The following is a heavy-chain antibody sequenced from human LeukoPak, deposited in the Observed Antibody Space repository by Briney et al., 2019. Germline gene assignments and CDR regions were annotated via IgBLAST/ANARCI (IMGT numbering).Heavy chain of an antibody. V-gene: IGHV4-39*01. CDR1: GGSISSSSYY. Sequence: PSETLSLTCTVSGGSISSSSYYWGWIRQPPGKGLGWIGSIYYSGSTYYNPSLKSRVTISVDTSKNQFSLKLSSVTAADTAVYYCARHGRWELRYYFDYWGQGTLVTVSS. CDR2: IYYSGST. D-gene: IGHD1-26*01. CDR3: ARHGRWELRYYFDY. J-gene: IGHJ4*02.